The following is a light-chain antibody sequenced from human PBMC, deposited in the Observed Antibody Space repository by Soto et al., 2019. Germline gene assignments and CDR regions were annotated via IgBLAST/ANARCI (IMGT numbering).Light chain of an antibody. CDR3: QQRSNWPPWT. Sequence: EIVLTQSPATLSLSPGERATLSCRASQNVDSFLAWYQQKPGQAPRLLIYDASKRAIGIPARFSGSGSGTDFTLTISSLEPEDFAVYFCQQRSNWPPWTFGQGTKVEI. J-gene: IGKJ1*01. CDR1: QNVDSF. V-gene: IGKV3-11*01. CDR2: DAS.